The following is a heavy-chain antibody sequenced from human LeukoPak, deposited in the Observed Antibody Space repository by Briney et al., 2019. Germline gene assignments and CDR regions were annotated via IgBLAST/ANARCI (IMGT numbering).Heavy chain of an antibody. CDR3: ARGRPGFDY. J-gene: IGHJ4*02. Sequence: SETLSLTCTVSGGSLSSYYWSWIRQPPGKGLEWVGYIYYSGSTNYNPSLKSRGTISVDTSKNQFSLKLSSVTAADTAVYYCARGRPGFDYWGQGTLVTVSS. CDR2: IYYSGST. CDR1: GGSLSSYY. V-gene: IGHV4-59*01.